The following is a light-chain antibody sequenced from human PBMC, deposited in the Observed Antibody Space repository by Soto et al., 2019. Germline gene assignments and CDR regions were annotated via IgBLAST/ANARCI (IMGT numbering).Light chain of an antibody. J-gene: IGLJ2*01. CDR2: GNT. Sequence: QPVLTQPPSVSGAPGQRVTISCTGSSSNIGARYDVHWYQQLPGSAPKLLIYGNTNRPSGVPDRFSGSKSGTSASLAITGLQAEDEADYYCQSYDSSLSASVFGGGTKLTVL. CDR1: SSNIGARYD. V-gene: IGLV1-40*01. CDR3: QSYDSSLSASV.